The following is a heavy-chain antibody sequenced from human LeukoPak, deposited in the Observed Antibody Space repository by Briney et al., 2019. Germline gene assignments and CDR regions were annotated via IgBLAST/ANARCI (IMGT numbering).Heavy chain of an antibody. V-gene: IGHV3-48*01. CDR1: GFTFDDYA. CDR3: ADSGNVDY. Sequence: GGSLRLSCAASGFTFDDYAMHWVRQAPGKGLEWVSYISSSSSTIYYADSVKGRFTISRDNAKNSLYLQMNSLRAEDTAVYYCADSGNVDYWGQGTLVTVSS. CDR2: ISSSSSTI. J-gene: IGHJ4*02. D-gene: IGHD1-26*01.